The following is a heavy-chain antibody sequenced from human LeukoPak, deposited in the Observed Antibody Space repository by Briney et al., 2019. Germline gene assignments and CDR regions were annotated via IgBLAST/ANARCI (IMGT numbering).Heavy chain of an antibody. CDR3: ARGYGPFDP. V-gene: IGHV4-31*03. D-gene: IGHD5-12*01. CDR2: IYYTGST. Sequence: SETLSLTCTVSGRSLRSSGHYWSWIRQPPGKGLEWLGYIYYTGSTHYNPSLMSRLIISVDTSTNQFSLKLSSVTAADTAVYYCARGYGPFDPWGQGTLVTVSS. J-gene: IGHJ5*02. CDR1: GRSLRSSGHY.